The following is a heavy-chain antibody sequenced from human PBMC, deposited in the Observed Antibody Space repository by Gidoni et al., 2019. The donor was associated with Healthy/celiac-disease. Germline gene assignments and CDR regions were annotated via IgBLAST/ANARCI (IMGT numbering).Heavy chain of an antibody. CDR3: AKQFGSYPPQWLVPRAGFDY. D-gene: IGHD6-19*01. CDR2: ISGGGGST. Sequence: EVQLLESGGGLVQPGGSLRLPCAASGFTFSSYAKSWVRQAPGKGLECVSDISGGGGSTYYADSVKGRFTISRDDSKNALYLQMNSLRAEDTAVYYCAKQFGSYPPQWLVPRAGFDYWGQGTLVTVSS. V-gene: IGHV3-23*01. CDR1: GFTFSSYA. J-gene: IGHJ4*02.